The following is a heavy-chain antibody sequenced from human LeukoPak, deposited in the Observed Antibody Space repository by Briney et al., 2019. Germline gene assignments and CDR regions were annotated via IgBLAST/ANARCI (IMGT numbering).Heavy chain of an antibody. D-gene: IGHD3/OR15-3a*01. V-gene: IGHV3-66*03. CDR1: GFRVSDYY. Sequence: PGGSLRLSCAVSGFRVSDYYMSWVRQAPGKGLEWVGLIRDSGEAFYADFVRGRFAISRDEYETTLYLQMNSLRVEDTAVYFCARDRAALQDWVEFDPWGQGTPVIVSS. CDR3: ARDRAALQDWVEFDP. J-gene: IGHJ5*02. CDR2: IRDSGEA.